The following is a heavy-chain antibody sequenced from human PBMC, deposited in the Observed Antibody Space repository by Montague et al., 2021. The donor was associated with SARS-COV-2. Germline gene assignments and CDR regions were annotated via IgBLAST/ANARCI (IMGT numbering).Heavy chain of an antibody. V-gene: IGHV4-39*07. J-gene: IGHJ6*02. Sequence: SETLSLTCTVSGRSIRSSSYYWGWIRQPPGKGLEWIGSIYYTGSTYYNPSLKSRVTISVDTSKNQFSLKLSSVTAADTAVYYCARDTRIAMLVVVTRYGLDVWGQGTTVTVSS. CDR3: ARDTRIAMLVVVTRYGLDV. CDR2: IYYTGST. CDR1: GRSIRSSSYY. D-gene: IGHD3-22*01.